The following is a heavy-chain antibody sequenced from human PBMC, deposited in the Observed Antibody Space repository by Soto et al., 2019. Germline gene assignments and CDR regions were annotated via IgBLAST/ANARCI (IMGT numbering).Heavy chain of an antibody. D-gene: IGHD6-13*01. J-gene: IGHJ4*02. V-gene: IGHV1-69*01. CDR2: IIPIFGTA. Sequence: QVQLVQSGAEVKKPGSSVKVSCKASGRTFSSYAISWVRQAPGQGLEWMGGIIPIFGTANYAQKFQGRVTITADESTSTAYMELSSLRSEDTAVYYCASPPSGIAAAGPFDYWGQGTLVTVSS. CDR3: ASPPSGIAAAGPFDY. CDR1: GRTFSSYA.